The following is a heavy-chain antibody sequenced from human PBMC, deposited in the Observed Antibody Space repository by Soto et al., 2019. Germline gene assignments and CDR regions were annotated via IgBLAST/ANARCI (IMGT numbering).Heavy chain of an antibody. CDR3: VRQYFDFWTDYPDFDY. J-gene: IGHJ4*02. Sequence: QVQLVQSGAEMKRPGASVKVSCKASGYTFSKYDVSWVRQAPGQGLEWLGLISPNSGRASYSEKFQGRVTMSTDTPTTTAYLELRSLRSDDTAVYCCVRQYFDFWTDYPDFDYWGQGTLVTVSS. V-gene: IGHV1-18*04. D-gene: IGHD3-3*01. CDR2: ISPNSGRA. CDR1: GYTFSKYD.